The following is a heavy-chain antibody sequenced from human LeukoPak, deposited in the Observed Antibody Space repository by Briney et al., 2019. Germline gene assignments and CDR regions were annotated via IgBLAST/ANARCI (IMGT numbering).Heavy chain of an antibody. Sequence: PGGSLRLSCADSGFTFSGSALHWVRQASGKGLEWVGRIRSTANGYATAYAASVKGRFTISRDDSKNTAYLQMDSLKTEDTAVYYCTGNYYGSGSYADFDYWGQGTLVTVSS. CDR1: GFTFSGSA. J-gene: IGHJ4*02. V-gene: IGHV3-73*01. CDR2: IRSTANGYAT. D-gene: IGHD3-10*01. CDR3: TGNYYGSGSYADFDY.